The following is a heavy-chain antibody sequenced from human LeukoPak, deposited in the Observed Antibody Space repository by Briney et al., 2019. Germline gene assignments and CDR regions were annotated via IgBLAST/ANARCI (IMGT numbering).Heavy chain of an antibody. D-gene: IGHD6-13*01. CDR2: IYNSGST. CDR3: AMTLSEYSSSPAI. Sequence: SETLSLTCSVSGGSISNYYWSWIRQSPGKGPEWIGYIYNSGSTNYNPSLKSRVTISLDTSKKQFSLRLTSVTAADTAMYYCAMTLSEYSSSPAIWGQGTLVTVSS. J-gene: IGHJ4*02. V-gene: IGHV4-59*01. CDR1: GGSISNYY.